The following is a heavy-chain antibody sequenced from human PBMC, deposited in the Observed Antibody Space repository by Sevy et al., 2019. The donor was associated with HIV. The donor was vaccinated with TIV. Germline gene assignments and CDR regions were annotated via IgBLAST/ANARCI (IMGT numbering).Heavy chain of an antibody. CDR1: GFGFSSHA. CDR2: IRSTGDST. D-gene: IGHD2-2*01. V-gene: IGHV3-23*01. Sequence: GGSLRLSCAASGFGFSSHAMSWVRQAPGKGLEWFSAIRSTGDSTYYADSVKGRFTISRDNSKNTVYVEMTSLRADDTAIYYCAKSLRPDIVVSAAHHTYYYGMDVWGQGTTVTVSS. J-gene: IGHJ6*02. CDR3: AKSLRPDIVVSAAHHTYYYGMDV.